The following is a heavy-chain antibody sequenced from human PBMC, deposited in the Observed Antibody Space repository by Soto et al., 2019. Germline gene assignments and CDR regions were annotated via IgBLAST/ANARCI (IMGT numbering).Heavy chain of an antibody. J-gene: IGHJ5*02. V-gene: IGHV4-4*07. D-gene: IGHD6-13*01. CDR3: ARNGLYGQQLVDRSNWFDP. Sequence: PSETLSLTCTVSGGSISSYYWSWIRQPAGKGLEWIGRIYTSGSTNYNPSLKSRVTMSVDTPKNQFSLKLSSVTAADTAVYYCARNGLYGQQLVDRSNWFDPWGQGTLVTVSS. CDR2: IYTSGST. CDR1: GGSISSYY.